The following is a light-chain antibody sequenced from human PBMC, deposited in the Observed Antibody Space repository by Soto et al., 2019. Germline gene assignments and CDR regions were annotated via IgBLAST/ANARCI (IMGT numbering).Light chain of an antibody. Sequence: EIVMTQSPATLSVSPGERSTLSCRASQRVSSNLAWYQQKPGQAPRLLIYGASTRANGIPARFSGSGSGTEFTLTISSMQSEDFAVYYCQQYNNWPPTFGQGTTVEIK. V-gene: IGKV3-15*01. J-gene: IGKJ1*01. CDR1: QRVSSN. CDR3: QQYNNWPPT. CDR2: GAS.